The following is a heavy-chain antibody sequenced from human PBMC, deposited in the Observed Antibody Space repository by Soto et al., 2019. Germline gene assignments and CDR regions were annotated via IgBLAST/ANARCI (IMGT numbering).Heavy chain of an antibody. CDR3: TKANRYCSGANCFTFDY. CDR2: FSSGGGGT. Sequence: EVQVLESGGGLLQPGGSLRLSCTASGFTFSNYAMSWVRQAPGKGLEWVSTFSSGGGGTYYADSVKGRFTISRDNSKNTLALQMKRLRAEDTAVYYCTKANRYCSGANCFTFDYWGLGTLVTVSS. D-gene: IGHD2-15*01. J-gene: IGHJ4*02. V-gene: IGHV3-23*01. CDR1: GFTFSNYA.